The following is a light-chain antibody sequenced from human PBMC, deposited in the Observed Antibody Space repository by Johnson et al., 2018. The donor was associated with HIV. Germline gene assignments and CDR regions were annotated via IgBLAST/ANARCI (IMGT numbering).Light chain of an antibody. Sequence: QLVLTQPPSVSAAPGQKVTISCSGSSSNIGNNYVSWYQQLPGTAPKLLIYENNKRPSGIPDRFSGSKSGTSATLGITGLQTGDEADYYCGTWDGGLSAYVFGTGTKVTVL. CDR2: ENN. J-gene: IGLJ1*01. CDR3: GTWDGGLSAYV. CDR1: SSNIGNNY. V-gene: IGLV1-51*02.